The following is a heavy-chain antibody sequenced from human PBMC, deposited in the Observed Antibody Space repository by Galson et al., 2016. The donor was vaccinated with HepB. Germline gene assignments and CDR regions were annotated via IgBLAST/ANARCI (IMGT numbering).Heavy chain of an antibody. CDR2: MSGDGDTT. J-gene: IGHJ6*02. CDR1: GFDFEDFA. Sequence: SLRLSCAASGFDFEDFAMHWVRQAPGKGLEWVSLMSGDGDTTFDADSVKGRFTITRDNSKKSLSLQMTGLTDEDTAVYYCAKEVGSGSHYNVRNPHYWYGMDVWGQGTAVTVSS. D-gene: IGHD3-10*01. CDR3: AKEVGSGSHYNVRNPHYWYGMDV. V-gene: IGHV3-43*02.